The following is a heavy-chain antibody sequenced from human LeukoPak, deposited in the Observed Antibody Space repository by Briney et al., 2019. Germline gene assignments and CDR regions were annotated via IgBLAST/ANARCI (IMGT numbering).Heavy chain of an antibody. Sequence: EASVKVSCKASGYTFTSYGISWVRQAPGQGLEWIGWISAYNGNTNYAQKLQGRVTMTTDTSTSTAYMELRSLRSDDTAVYYCARNREEKGYYDILTGYISPPDYWGQGTLVTVSS. J-gene: IGHJ4*02. D-gene: IGHD3-9*01. CDR1: GYTFTSYG. V-gene: IGHV1-18*01. CDR2: ISAYNGNT. CDR3: ARNREEKGYYDILTGYISPPDY.